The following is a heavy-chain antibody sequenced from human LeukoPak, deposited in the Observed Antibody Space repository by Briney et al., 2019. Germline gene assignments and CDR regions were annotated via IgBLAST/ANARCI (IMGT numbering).Heavy chain of an antibody. CDR1: GFIFSDYA. Sequence: PGGSLRLSCTASGFIFSDYAMAWVRQAPGKGLEWVSTIAGSGGSTYYADSVKGRCTISRDNSKNTLYLQMNSLRAEDTAVYYCARGDISGYDLNTFDIWGQGTMVTVSS. J-gene: IGHJ3*02. V-gene: IGHV3-23*01. CDR2: IAGSGGST. CDR3: ARGDISGYDLNTFDI. D-gene: IGHD5-12*01.